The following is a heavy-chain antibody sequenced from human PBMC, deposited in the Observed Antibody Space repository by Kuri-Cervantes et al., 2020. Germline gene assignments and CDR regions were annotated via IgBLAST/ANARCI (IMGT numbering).Heavy chain of an antibody. CDR2: ISSSSSYI. CDR3: ARADYGYSSGCIDY. CDR1: GFTFSSYG. J-gene: IGHJ4*02. D-gene: IGHD6-19*01. Sequence: GESLKISCAASGFTFSSYGMHWVRQAPGKGLEWVSSISSSSSYIYYADSVKGRFTISRGNAKNSLYLQMNSLRAEDTAVYYCARADYGYSSGCIDYWGQGTLVTVSS. V-gene: IGHV3-21*01.